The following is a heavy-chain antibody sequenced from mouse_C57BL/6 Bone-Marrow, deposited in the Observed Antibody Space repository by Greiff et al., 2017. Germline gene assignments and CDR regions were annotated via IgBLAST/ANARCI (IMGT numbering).Heavy chain of an antibody. J-gene: IGHJ3*01. Sequence: SGAELVRPGASVKMSCKASGYTFTSYNMHWVKQTPRKGLEWIGAIYPGNGDTSYNQKFKGKATLTVDKSSSTAYMQLSSLTSEDSAVYFCARDYGSSLFAYWGQGTLVTVSA. CDR2: IYPGNGDT. V-gene: IGHV1-12*01. CDR3: ARDYGSSLFAY. D-gene: IGHD1-1*01. CDR1: GYTFTSYN.